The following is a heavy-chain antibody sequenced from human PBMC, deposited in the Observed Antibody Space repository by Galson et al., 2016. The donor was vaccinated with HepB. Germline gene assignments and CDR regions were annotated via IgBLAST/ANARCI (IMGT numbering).Heavy chain of an antibody. J-gene: IGHJ4*02. CDR1: GYTFINYG. CDR2: ISAYNGYT. Sequence: SVKVSCKASGYTFINYGFSWVRQAPGQGLEWMAWISAYNGYTIYAQKFQDRVTLTTDSSTSTAYMELRSLKSDDTAVYLCARELDDTSTHGFWGQGTLVFVSS. CDR3: ARELDDTSTHGF. D-gene: IGHD2-2*01. V-gene: IGHV1-18*01.